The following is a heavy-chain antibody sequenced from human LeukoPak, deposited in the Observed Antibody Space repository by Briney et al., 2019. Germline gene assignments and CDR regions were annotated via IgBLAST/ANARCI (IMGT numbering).Heavy chain of an antibody. CDR3: ARGTIVVVPAALYYYYYYMDV. Sequence: SETLSLTCTVSGGSISSYDWSWIRQPPGKGLEWIGYIHYSGSTNYNPSLKSRVTISVDTSKNQFSLKLSSVTAADTAVYYCARGTIVVVPAALYYYYYYMDVWGKGTTVTVSS. J-gene: IGHJ6*03. CDR2: IHYSGST. D-gene: IGHD2-2*01. V-gene: IGHV4-59*01. CDR1: GGSISSYD.